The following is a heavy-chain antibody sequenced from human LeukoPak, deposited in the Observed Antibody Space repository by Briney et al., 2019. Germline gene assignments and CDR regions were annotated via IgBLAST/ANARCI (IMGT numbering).Heavy chain of an antibody. D-gene: IGHD3-16*02. J-gene: IGHJ4*02. V-gene: IGHV1-2*02. CDR2: INPNSGGT. Sequence: ASVKVSCKASVYTFTGYYMHWVRQAPGQGLEWMGWINPNSGGTNYAQKFQGRVTMTRDTSISTAYMELSRLRSDDTAVYYCAIMITFGGVIISDYWGQGTLVTVSS. CDR3: AIMITFGGVIISDY. CDR1: VYTFTGYY.